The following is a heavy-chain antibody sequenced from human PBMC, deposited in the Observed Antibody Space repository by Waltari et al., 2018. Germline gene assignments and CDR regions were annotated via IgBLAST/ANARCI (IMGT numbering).Heavy chain of an antibody. CDR3: ARDPGNYYDSSGYQSAFDI. D-gene: IGHD3-22*01. CDR1: GYTVTSYA. Sequence: QVQLVQSGAEVKKPGASVKVSCKASGYTVTSYAMHWVLHAPGQRLEWMGWINAGNGNIKYSQEFQGRVTITRDTSASTAYMELSSLRSEDMAVYYCARDPGNYYDSSGYQSAFDIWGQGTMVTVSS. J-gene: IGHJ3*02. V-gene: IGHV1-3*03. CDR2: INAGNGNI.